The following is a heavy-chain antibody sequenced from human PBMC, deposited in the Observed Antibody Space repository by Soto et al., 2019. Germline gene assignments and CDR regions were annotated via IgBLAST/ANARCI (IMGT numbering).Heavy chain of an antibody. J-gene: IGHJ4*02. Sequence: GGSLRLSCAASGFTFSSYAMSWVRQPPGKGLEWVSGIRDSGGMTYYADSVKGRFTISRDNSKNTLYLQMSSLRAEDTAVYYCAVGLLKFDYWGQGTLVTVSS. CDR1: GFTFSSYA. D-gene: IGHD1-26*01. CDR3: AVGLLKFDY. CDR2: IRDSGGMT. V-gene: IGHV3-23*01.